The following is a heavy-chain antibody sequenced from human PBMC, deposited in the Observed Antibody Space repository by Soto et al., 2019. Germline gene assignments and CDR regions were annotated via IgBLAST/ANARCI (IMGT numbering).Heavy chain of an antibody. V-gene: IGHV3-30-3*01. D-gene: IGHD3-22*01. CDR1: GFTFSSYA. Sequence: GGSLRLSCAASGFTFSSYAMHWVRQAPGKGLEWVAVISYDGSNKYYADSVKGRFTISRDNSKNTLYLQMNSLRAEDTAVYYCARDRSYYDSSGYYSWYFDYWGQGTLVTVSS. J-gene: IGHJ4*02. CDR3: ARDRSYYDSSGYYSWYFDY. CDR2: ISYDGSNK.